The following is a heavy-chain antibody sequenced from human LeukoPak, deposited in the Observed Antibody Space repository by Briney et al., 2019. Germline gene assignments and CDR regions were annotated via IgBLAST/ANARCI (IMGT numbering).Heavy chain of an antibody. CDR1: GGSFSGYY. CDR3: ARETYYYDSKGSRHDAFDI. Sequence: SETLSLTCAVYGGSFSGYYWSWIRQPPGKGLEWIGEINHSGSTNYNPSLKSRVTISVDTSKNQFSLKLSSVTAADTAVYYCARETYYYDSKGSRHDAFDIWGQGTMVTVSS. CDR2: INHSGST. V-gene: IGHV4-34*01. J-gene: IGHJ3*02. D-gene: IGHD3-22*01.